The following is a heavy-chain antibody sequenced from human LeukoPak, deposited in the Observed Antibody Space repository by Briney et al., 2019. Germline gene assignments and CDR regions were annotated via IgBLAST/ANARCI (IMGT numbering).Heavy chain of an antibody. CDR3: AKGGKLYSSGWYYFDY. D-gene: IGHD6-19*01. V-gene: IGHV3-9*01. CDR1: GFTFDDYA. Sequence: GGSLRLSCAASGFTFDDYAMHWVWQAPGKGLEWVSGISWNSGSIGYADSVKGRFTISRDNAKNSLYLQMNSLRAEDTALYYCAKGGKLYSSGWYYFDYWGQGTLVTVSS. CDR2: ISWNSGSI. J-gene: IGHJ4*02.